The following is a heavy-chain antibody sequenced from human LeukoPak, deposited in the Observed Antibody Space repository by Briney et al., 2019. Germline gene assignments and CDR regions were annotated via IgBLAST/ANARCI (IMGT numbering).Heavy chain of an antibody. D-gene: IGHD5-24*01. J-gene: IGHJ4*02. CDR1: GFTFSSYS. CDR3: ARRRDGYYFDY. Sequence: PGGSLRLSCAASGFTFSSYSMNWVRQAPGKGLEWVSSISSSSSYIYYADSVKGRFTISRDNAKNSLYLQMNSLGAEDTAVYYWARRRDGYYFDYWGQGTLVTVSS. CDR2: ISSSSSYI. V-gene: IGHV3-21*01.